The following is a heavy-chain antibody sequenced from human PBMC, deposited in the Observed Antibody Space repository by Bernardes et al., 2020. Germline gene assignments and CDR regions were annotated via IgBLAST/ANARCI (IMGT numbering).Heavy chain of an antibody. Sequence: GGSLRLSCGASGFTFSSYSRHWVRQAPGKGLVWVSRINSDGSTTKYAASVKGRFTISRDNAQNTLYLQMNSLRAEDTAVYYCARVGWRVAAATDAFDIWGLGKRVTGSS. CDR3: ARVGWRVAAATDAFDI. CDR2: INSDGSTT. J-gene: IGHJ3*02. D-gene: IGHD6-13*01. V-gene: IGHV3-74*03. CDR1: GFTFSSYS.